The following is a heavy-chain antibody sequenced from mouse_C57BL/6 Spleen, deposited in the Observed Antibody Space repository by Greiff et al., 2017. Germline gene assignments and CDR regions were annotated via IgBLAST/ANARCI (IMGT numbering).Heavy chain of an antibody. J-gene: IGHJ3*01. CDR1: GFTFSDYG. CDR2: ISSGSSTI. D-gene: IGHD1-1*01. V-gene: IGHV5-17*01. Sequence: DVQLVESGGGLVKPGGSLKLSCAASGFTFSDYGMHWVRQAPEKGLEWVAYISSGSSTIYYADTVKGRFTISRDNAKNTLFLQMTSLRSEDTAMYYCARVTAVVAPEFAYWGQGTLVTVSA. CDR3: ARVTAVVAPEFAY.